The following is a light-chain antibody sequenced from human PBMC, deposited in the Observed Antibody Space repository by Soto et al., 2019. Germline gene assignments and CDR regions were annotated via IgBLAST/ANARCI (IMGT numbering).Light chain of an antibody. Sequence: QSVLTQPASVSGSPGQSITISCTGTSSDVGSYNLVSWYQQHPGKAPKLMICEVSKRPSGVSNRFSGSKSGNTASLTISGLQAEDEADYYCCSYAGSRNVFGTGTKVTVL. J-gene: IGLJ1*01. CDR2: EVS. V-gene: IGLV2-23*02. CDR3: CSYAGSRNV. CDR1: SSDVGSYNL.